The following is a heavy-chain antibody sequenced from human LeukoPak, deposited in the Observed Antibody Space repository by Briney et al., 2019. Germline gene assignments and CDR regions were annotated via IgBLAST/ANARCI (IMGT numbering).Heavy chain of an antibody. J-gene: IGHJ3*02. CDR1: GGSISSGSYY. CDR2: IYTSGST. D-gene: IGHD2-2*02. CDR3: AGEDIVVVPAAIVGVGAFDI. V-gene: IGHV4-61*02. Sequence: SETLSLTCTVSGGSISSGSYYWSWIRQPAGKGLEWIGRIYTSGSTNYNPSLKSRVTISVDTSKNQFSLKLSSVTAADTAVYYCAGEDIVVVPAAIVGVGAFDIWGQGTMVTVSS.